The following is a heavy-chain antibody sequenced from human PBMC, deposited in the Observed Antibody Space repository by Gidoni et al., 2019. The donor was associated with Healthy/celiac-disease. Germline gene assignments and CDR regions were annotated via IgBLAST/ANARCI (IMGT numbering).Heavy chain of an antibody. CDR3: ARDHYSTSSHDGFDI. Sequence: QVQLVQSGAEVKKPGASVKVSCKASGYTFPNYLMHWVRQAPGQRLEWMGWINAGNGNTKYSQKFQGRVTITRDTSASTAYMELSSLRSEDTAVYYCARDHYSTSSHDGFDIWGQGTMVTVSS. D-gene: IGHD6-6*01. V-gene: IGHV1-3*01. CDR2: INAGNGNT. J-gene: IGHJ3*02. CDR1: GYTFPNYL.